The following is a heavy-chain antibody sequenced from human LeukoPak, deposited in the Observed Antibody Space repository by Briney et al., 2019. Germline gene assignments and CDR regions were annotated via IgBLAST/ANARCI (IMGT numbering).Heavy chain of an antibody. CDR3: ARRVFEEYSSSPFDY. J-gene: IGHJ4*02. Sequence: KPSETLSLTCTVPGRSISSSSYYWGWIRQPPGKGLEWIGSIYYSGSTYYNPSLKSRVTISVDTSKNQFSLKLSSVTAADTAVYYCARRVFEEYSSSPFDYWGQGTPVTVSS. V-gene: IGHV4-39*01. D-gene: IGHD6-13*01. CDR2: IYYSGST. CDR1: GRSISSSSYY.